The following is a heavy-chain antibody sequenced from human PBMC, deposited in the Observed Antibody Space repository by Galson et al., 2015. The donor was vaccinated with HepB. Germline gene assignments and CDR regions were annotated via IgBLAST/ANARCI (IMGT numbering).Heavy chain of an antibody. J-gene: IGHJ3*02. Sequence: LSLTCTVSGGSISSYYWSWIRQPPGKGLEWIVYIFYRGSTNYNPSLKSRLTISLDTSRDQFSLKLRSVTAADTAVYYCARGLDVFDIWGQGTMVTVSS. CDR3: ARGLDVFDI. V-gene: IGHV4-59*01. CDR1: GGSISSYY. D-gene: IGHD3-9*01. CDR2: IFYRGST.